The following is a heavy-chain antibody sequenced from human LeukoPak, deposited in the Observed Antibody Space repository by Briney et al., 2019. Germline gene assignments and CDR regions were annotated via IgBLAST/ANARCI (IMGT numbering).Heavy chain of an antibody. V-gene: IGHV3-30*04. CDR2: ISYDGSNK. J-gene: IGHJ4*02. D-gene: IGHD3-10*01. CDR3: AKPTTDVLLWFGELLAFDY. Sequence: GGSLRLSCAASGFTFSSYAMHWVRQAPGKGLEWVAVISYDGSNKYYADSVKGRFTISRDNSKNTLYLQMNSLRAEDTAVYYCAKPTTDVLLWFGELLAFDYWGQGTLVTVSS. CDR1: GFTFSSYA.